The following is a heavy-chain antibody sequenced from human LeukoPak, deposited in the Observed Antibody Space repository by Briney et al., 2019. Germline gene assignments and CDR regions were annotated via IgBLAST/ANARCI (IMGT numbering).Heavy chain of an antibody. D-gene: IGHD6-19*01. CDR1: GFTFSTYW. Sequence: PGGSLRLSCAASGFTFSTYWMGWVRHAPGKGREWGANTKQDVSEKYYVDSVKGRFTISRDNAKNSLYLQMTSLRAEDTAVYSGAREEEWLVSYFDYWGKGTLVTVSS. CDR2: TKQDVSEK. V-gene: IGHV3-7*01. J-gene: IGHJ4*02. CDR3: AREEEWLVSYFDY.